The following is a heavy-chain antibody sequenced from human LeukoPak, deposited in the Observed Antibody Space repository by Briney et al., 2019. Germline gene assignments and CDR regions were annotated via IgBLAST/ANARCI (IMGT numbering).Heavy chain of an antibody. D-gene: IGHD6-19*01. Sequence: GGPLRLSCAASGFTFSSYAMSWVRQAPGKGLEWVSAISGSGGSTYYADSVKGRFTISRDNSKNTLYLQMNSLRAKDTAVYYCAKSRIAVADPDAFDIWGQGTMVTVSS. CDR1: GFTFSSYA. CDR2: ISGSGGST. J-gene: IGHJ3*02. CDR3: AKSRIAVADPDAFDI. V-gene: IGHV3-23*01.